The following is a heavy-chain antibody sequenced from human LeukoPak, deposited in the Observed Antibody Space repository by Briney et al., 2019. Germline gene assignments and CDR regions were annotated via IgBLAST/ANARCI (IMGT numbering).Heavy chain of an antibody. Sequence: SETLSLTCAVYGGSFSGYYWSWIRQPPGKGLEWIGEINHSGSTNYNPSLKSRVTISVDTSKNQFSLKLSSVTAADTAVYYCARGPWLVGEYFQHWGQGTLVTVSS. CDR1: GGSFSGYY. CDR2: INHSGST. D-gene: IGHD6-19*01. J-gene: IGHJ1*01. V-gene: IGHV4-34*01. CDR3: ARGPWLVGEYFQH.